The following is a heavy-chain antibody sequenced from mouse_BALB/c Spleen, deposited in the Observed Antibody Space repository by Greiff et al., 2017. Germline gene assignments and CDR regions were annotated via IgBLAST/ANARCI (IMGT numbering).Heavy chain of an antibody. CDR3: ARRKSYFDY. Sequence: EVKLVESGGGLVKPGGSLKLSCAASGFTFSSYAMSWVLQTPEKRLEWVATISSGGSYTYYPDSVKGRFTISRDNAKNTLYLQMSSLRSEDTAMYYCARRKSYFDYWDQGTTLTVSS. CDR2: ISSGGSYT. CDR1: GFTFSSYA. V-gene: IGHV5-9-3*01. J-gene: IGHJ2*01.